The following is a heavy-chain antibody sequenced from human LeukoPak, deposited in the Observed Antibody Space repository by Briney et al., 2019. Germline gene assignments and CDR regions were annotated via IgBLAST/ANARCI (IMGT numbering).Heavy chain of an antibody. CDR3: ARQRFCDY. J-gene: IGHJ4*02. CDR2: IKEDGSEK. Sequence: GGSLRLSCAASGFTFSSYWMNWVRQAPGKGLEWVANIKEDGSEKYYVDSVKGRFTISRDNAKNTLYLQMDSPRAEDTAVYYCARQRFCDYWGQGTLVTVSS. D-gene: IGHD3-3*01. CDR1: GFTFSSYW. V-gene: IGHV3-7*01.